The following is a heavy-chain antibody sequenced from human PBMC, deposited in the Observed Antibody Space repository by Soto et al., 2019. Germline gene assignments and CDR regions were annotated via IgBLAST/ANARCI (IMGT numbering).Heavy chain of an antibody. Sequence: EVQLVESGGGLVQPGGSLRLSCETSGFTLSNYWMTWVRQAPEKGLEWVANIKKDGSQKNFVDSVKGRFTISRDNAKNSLYLQMDSLRVEDTAIYYCVKEIASAQWGQGTLVTVSS. CDR2: IKKDGSQK. CDR1: GFTLSNYW. CDR3: VKEIASAQ. V-gene: IGHV3-7*01. J-gene: IGHJ4*02. D-gene: IGHD6-25*01.